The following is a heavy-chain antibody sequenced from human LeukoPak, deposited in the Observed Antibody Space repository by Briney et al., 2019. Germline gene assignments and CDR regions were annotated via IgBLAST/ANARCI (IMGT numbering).Heavy chain of an antibody. Sequence: GESLKISCKVSGYSFTSYCIGWVRQMPGKGLEWMGIIYPGDFGPTYSPSFQGQVTISVDKSINTAYLQWSSLQASDTAMYYCGMSGDRVPLQDDVFDVWAKGQWSPSLQ. V-gene: IGHV5-51*01. J-gene: IGHJ3*01. D-gene: IGHD1-26*01. CDR1: GYSFTSYC. CDR3: GMSGDRVPLQDDVFDV. CDR2: IYPGDFGP.